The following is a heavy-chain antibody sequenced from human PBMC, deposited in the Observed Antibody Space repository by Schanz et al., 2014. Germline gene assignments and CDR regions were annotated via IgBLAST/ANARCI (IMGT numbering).Heavy chain of an antibody. CDR3: AASSGWHPSTDY. D-gene: IGHD6-19*01. CDR2: ISDSGTNT. V-gene: IGHV3-11*05. Sequence: QVQVVQSGGGLVKPGGSLRLSCAASGFVFGDYYMTWIRQAPGKGLEWLSYISDSGTNTNYADSVKGRFTISRDNAKSSLYLQMNSLRVEDTAVYYCAASSGWHPSTDYWGQGTLVTVSS. J-gene: IGHJ4*02. CDR1: GFVFGDYY.